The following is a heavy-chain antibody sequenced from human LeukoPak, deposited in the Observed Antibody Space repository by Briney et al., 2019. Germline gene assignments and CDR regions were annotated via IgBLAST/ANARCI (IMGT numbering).Heavy chain of an antibody. V-gene: IGHV5-51*01. CDR3: ARRRGGKPGIAAFDY. D-gene: IGHD6-13*01. Sequence: GESLKISCRGSGYSLPNYWIGWVRQMPGKGLEWMGIIQPADSDTIYSPSFQGQVTISADKSINTAYLQWSSLKASDTAMYYCARRRGGKPGIAAFDYWGQGTLVTVSS. J-gene: IGHJ4*02. CDR1: GYSLPNYW. CDR2: IQPADSDT.